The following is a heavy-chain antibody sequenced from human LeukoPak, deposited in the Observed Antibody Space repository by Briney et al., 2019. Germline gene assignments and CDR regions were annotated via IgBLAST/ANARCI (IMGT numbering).Heavy chain of an antibody. Sequence: ASVKVSCKASGYTFTGYYMHWVRQAPGQGLEWMGIINPSGGSTSYAQKFQGRVTMTRDMSTSTVYMELSSLRSEDTAVYYCARDGDYYDSSGYTDYWGRGTLVTVSS. D-gene: IGHD3-22*01. CDR3: ARDGDYYDSSGYTDY. J-gene: IGHJ4*02. CDR1: GYTFTGYY. V-gene: IGHV1-46*01. CDR2: INPSGGST.